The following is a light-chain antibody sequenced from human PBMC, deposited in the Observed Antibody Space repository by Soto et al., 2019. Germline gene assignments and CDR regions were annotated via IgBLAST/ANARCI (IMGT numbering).Light chain of an antibody. V-gene: IGKV2-28*01. CDR1: QSLLHSNGYKY. J-gene: IGKJ1*01. CDR3: MQALQTPWT. CDR2: LGS. Sequence: IVMTQSPLYLSVTPGVPASISCRSSQSLLHSNGYKYLDWYLQKPGQSPQXLIYLGSNRASGVPDRFSGSGSGTDFTLKISRVEAEDVGVYYCMQALQTPWTFGQGTKVDIK.